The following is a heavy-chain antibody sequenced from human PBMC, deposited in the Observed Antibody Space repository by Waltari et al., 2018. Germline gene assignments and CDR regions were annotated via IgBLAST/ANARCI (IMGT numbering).Heavy chain of an antibody. Sequence: EVQLVESGGGLVQPGESLRLSCAASGFTFSSYAMNWVRQAPGNGLEGVSYISSSSSSIYDADSVQGRFTISRDNAKNSLYLQMNSLRAEDTAVYYCTRTRGGDDYWGQGTLVTVSS. J-gene: IGHJ4*02. CDR2: ISSSSSSI. CDR1: GFTFSSYA. CDR3: TRTRGGDDY. V-gene: IGHV3-48*04. D-gene: IGHD2-21*01.